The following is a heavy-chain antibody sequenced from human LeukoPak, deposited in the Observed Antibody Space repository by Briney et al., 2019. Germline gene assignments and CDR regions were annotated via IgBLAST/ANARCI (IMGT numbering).Heavy chain of an antibody. Sequence: SQTLSLTCAISGESVSSNSAGWNWIRQSPSRGLEWLGRTYYRSKWYYDYALSVKSRIIINPDTSKNQFSLHLSSVTPEDTAVYYCAGSASFFGYWGQGTPVTVSS. CDR3: AGSASFFGY. D-gene: IGHD1-26*01. CDR1: GESVSSNSAG. J-gene: IGHJ4*02. V-gene: IGHV6-1*01. CDR2: TYYRSKWYY.